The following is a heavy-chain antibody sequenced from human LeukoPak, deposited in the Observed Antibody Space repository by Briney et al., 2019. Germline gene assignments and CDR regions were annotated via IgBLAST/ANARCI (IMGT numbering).Heavy chain of an antibody. D-gene: IGHD4-23*01. V-gene: IGHV3-7*01. CDR1: GFTFSRYW. J-gene: IGHJ4*02. CDR3: AREGTTVAVRGRDY. Sequence: QTGGSLRLSCAASGFTFSRYWMNWVRQAPGKGLEWVANIKRDGNEKNYVDSVKGRFSISRDNAKNSLYLQMDSLRAEDTAVYYCAREGTTVAVRGRDYWGQGTLVTVSS. CDR2: IKRDGNEK.